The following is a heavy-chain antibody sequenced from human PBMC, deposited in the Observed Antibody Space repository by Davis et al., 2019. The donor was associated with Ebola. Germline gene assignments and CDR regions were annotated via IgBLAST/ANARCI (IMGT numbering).Heavy chain of an antibody. V-gene: IGHV2-26*01. Sequence: SGPTLVKPTETLTLTCTVSGFSLSNARMGVSWIRQPPGKALEWLAHIFSNDEKSYSTSLKSRLTISKDTSKSQVVLTMTNMDPVDTATYYCARILVEDYDFWSGAGGVDYWGQGTLVTVSS. CDR2: IFSNDEK. CDR3: ARILVEDYDFWSGAGGVDY. CDR1: GFSLSNARMG. J-gene: IGHJ4*02. D-gene: IGHD3-3*01.